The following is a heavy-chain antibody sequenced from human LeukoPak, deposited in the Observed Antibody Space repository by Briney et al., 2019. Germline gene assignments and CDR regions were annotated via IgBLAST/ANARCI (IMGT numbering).Heavy chain of an antibody. CDR2: MNPNSGNT. V-gene: IGHV1-8*01. Sequence: GASVKVSCKASGYTFTSYDMNWVRQAPGQGLEWMEWMNPNSGNTGYAQNFQGRVTMTMNTSITTAYMELSSLRSEDTAVYYCARALSWTTESYYYMDVWGNGTTVTVSS. D-gene: IGHD3/OR15-3a*01. CDR1: GYTFTSYD. CDR3: ARALSWTTESYYYMDV. J-gene: IGHJ6*03.